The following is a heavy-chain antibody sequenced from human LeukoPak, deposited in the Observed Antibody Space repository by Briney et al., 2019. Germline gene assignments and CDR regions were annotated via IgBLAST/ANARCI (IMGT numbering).Heavy chain of an antibody. CDR2: IIPIFGTA. D-gene: IGHD3-22*01. J-gene: IGHJ4*02. CDR3: ARRPIGVGYYDSSGYVFDY. CDR1: GGTFSSYA. V-gene: IGHV1-69*13. Sequence: ASVKVSCKASGGTFSSYAISWVRQAPGQGLEWMGGIIPIFGTANYAQKFQGRVTITADESSSTAYMELSSLRSEDTAVYYCARRPIGVGYYDSSGYVFDYWGQGTLVTVSS.